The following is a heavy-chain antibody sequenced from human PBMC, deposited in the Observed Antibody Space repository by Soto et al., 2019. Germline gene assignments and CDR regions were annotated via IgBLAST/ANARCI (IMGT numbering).Heavy chain of an antibody. CDR1: GYTLSTHA. Sequence: ASLKVSCKASGYTLSTHAMHWLRQAPGQSLEWMGWINGGTGQTKHSHRFQDRISITRDTSASTAYMELSSLRSEDTAVYYCARGKGMEENYYYYGLDIWGQGTTVTLSS. J-gene: IGHJ6*02. CDR2: INGGTGQT. V-gene: IGHV1-3*01. CDR3: ARGKGMEENYYYYGLDI. D-gene: IGHD1-1*01.